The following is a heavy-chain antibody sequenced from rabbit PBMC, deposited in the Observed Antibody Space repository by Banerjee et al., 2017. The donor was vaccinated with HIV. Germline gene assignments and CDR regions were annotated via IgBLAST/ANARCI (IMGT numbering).Heavy chain of an antibody. CDR1: GFSLSSSYY. Sequence: QSLEESGGDLVKPGASLTLTCTASGFSLSSSYYMCWVRQAPGKGLEWIGCIYTSSGNTWYASWAKGRFTISKTSTTVTLQMTSLTAADTATYFCARSVGSSYYYGMDLWGPGTLVTVS. CDR3: ARSVGSSYYYGMDL. J-gene: IGHJ6*01. D-gene: IGHD8-1*01. V-gene: IGHV1S40*01. CDR2: IYTSSGNT.